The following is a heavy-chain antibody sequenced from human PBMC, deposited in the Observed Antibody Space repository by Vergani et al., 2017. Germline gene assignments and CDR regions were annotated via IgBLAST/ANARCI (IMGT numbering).Heavy chain of an antibody. CDR1: GFTFSSYS. Sequence: EVQLVESGGGLVKPGGSLRLSCAASGFTFSSYSMNWVRQAPGKGLVWVSRINSDGSSTSYADSVKGRFTISRDNAKNTLYLQMNSLRAEDTAVYYCARADGDYFYGMDVWGQGTTVTVSS. V-gene: IGHV3-74*02. J-gene: IGHJ6*02. CDR2: INSDGSST. CDR3: ARADGDYFYGMDV. D-gene: IGHD4-17*01.